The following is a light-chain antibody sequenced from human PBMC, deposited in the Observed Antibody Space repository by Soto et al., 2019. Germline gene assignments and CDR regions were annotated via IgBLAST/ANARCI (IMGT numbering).Light chain of an antibody. V-gene: IGKV1-33*01. Sequence: DIQMTQSPSSLSASAGDRVTITCQASQDISNHLNWYQQKPGKAPKLLIYDASNLEAGVPSRFSGTGSGTDFSFTISSLQPEDIATYFCQRYDNLPFFGFGPGTKVEIK. CDR2: DAS. CDR3: QRYDNLPFFG. CDR1: QDISNH. J-gene: IGKJ3*01.